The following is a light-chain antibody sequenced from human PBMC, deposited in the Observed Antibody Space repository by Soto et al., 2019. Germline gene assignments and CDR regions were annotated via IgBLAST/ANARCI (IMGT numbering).Light chain of an antibody. J-gene: IGKJ5*01. CDR2: AAS. V-gene: IGKV1-39*01. CDR3: QQTYTTPSTT. CDR1: QSISIY. Sequence: DIPMTQSPSSLSASVGDRVTITCRASQSISIYLNWYQQKPGKAPKLLMYAASSLQSGVPSRFSGTGSGTDFTLTIDSLQPEDSATYYCQQTYTTPSTTFGQGTRLEIK.